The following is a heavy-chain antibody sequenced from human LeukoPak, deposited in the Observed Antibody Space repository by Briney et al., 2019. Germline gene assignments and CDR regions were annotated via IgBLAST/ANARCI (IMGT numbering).Heavy chain of an antibody. CDR1: GGSIRSYY. D-gene: IGHD5-18*01. Sequence: SETLSLTCTVSGGSIRSYYWSWIRQPPGKGLEWIAHIHDSGSTSYNPSLKGRLTMSVDTSKNQFSLRLSSVTAADTAVYYCARKFKGYSYGLYYFDYWGQGTLVTVSS. J-gene: IGHJ4*02. CDR2: IHDSGST. CDR3: ARKFKGYSYGLYYFDY. V-gene: IGHV4-59*08.